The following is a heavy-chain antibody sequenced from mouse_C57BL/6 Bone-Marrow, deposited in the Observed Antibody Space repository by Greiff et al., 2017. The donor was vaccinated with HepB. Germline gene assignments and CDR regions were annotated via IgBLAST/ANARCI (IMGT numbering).Heavy chain of an antibody. D-gene: IGHD1-1*01. J-gene: IGHJ1*03. CDR1: GFSLTSYG. CDR2: IWGGGST. Sequence: VQRVESGPGLVAPSQSLSITCTVSGFSLTSYGVDWVRQPPGKGLEWLGVIWGGGSTNYNSALMSRLSISKDNSKSQVVLKMNSLQTDDTAMYYCAKHGAPYYYGSSRWYFDVWGTGTTVTVSS. V-gene: IGHV2-9*01. CDR3: AKHGAPYYYGSSRWYFDV.